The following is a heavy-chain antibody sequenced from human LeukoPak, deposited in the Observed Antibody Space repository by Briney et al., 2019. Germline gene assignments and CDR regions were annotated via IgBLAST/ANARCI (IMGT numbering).Heavy chain of an antibody. J-gene: IGHJ4*02. CDR2: VNQVGNEK. CDR1: GFILSSYW. V-gene: IGHV3-7*02. D-gene: IGHD6-13*01. CDR3: ALDISAERGQQLAN. Sequence: PGGSLRLSCAASGFILSSYWMTWVRQASGKGLEWVANVNQVGNEKYYVDSVKGRFTISKDNARNSLYLQMNSLRAEDTAVYYCALDISAERGQQLANWGQGTLVTVSS.